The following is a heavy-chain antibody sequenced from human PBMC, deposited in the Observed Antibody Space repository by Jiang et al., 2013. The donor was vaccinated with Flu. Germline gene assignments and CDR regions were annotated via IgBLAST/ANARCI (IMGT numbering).Heavy chain of an antibody. Sequence: LESGGGLEQPGGSLRLSCTASGFSFDTYDMSWVRQAPGKGLEWVSEISGSGDRIYYADSVKGRFTISRDNSENTLYLQMNSLRVEDTAVYYCAKEMWEWVRGVKPTYYYGMDVWGQGTTVTVSS. CDR2: ISGSGDRI. CDR3: AKEMWEWVRGVKPTYYYGMDV. V-gene: IGHV3-23*01. D-gene: IGHD3-10*01. J-gene: IGHJ6*02. CDR1: GFSFDTYD.